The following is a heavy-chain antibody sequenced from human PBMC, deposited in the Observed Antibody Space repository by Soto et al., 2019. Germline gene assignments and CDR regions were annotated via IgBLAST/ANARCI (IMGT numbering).Heavy chain of an antibody. CDR1: GGTFSSYT. V-gene: IGHV1-69*08. CDR2: IIPILGIA. Sequence: QVQLVQSGAEVKKPGSSVKVSCKASGGTFSSYTISWVRQAPGQGLEWMGRIIPILGIANYEQKFQGRVTITADKSTSTAYMELSSLRSEDTAVYYCARDSTTVTTSDYWGQGTLVTVSS. D-gene: IGHD4-17*01. CDR3: ARDSTTVTTSDY. J-gene: IGHJ4*02.